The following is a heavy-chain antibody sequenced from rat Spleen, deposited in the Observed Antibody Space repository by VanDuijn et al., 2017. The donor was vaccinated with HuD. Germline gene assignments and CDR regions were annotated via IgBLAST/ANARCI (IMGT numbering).Heavy chain of an antibody. V-gene: IGHV5-22*01. Sequence: EVQLVESGGGLVQPGRSLKLSCAASGFTFSDYYMAWVRQAPNKGLEWVASITYEGSSAYYGGSVKGRFTVSRDNAKSTLYLQMDSLRSEDTAIYYCARPTTGIPFNYWGQGVMVTVSS. CDR3: ARPTTGIPFNY. CDR2: ITYEGSSA. J-gene: IGHJ2*01. CDR1: GFTFSDYY. D-gene: IGHD1-9*01.